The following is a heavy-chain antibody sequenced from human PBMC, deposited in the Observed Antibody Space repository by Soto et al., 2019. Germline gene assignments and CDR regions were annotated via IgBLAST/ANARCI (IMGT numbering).Heavy chain of an antibody. J-gene: IGHJ4*02. CDR1: GFIFRNYV. Sequence: RSLRLSCTASGFIFRNYVMTRVRQAPGKGLEWVSSIIGSGGTTYYKDSVKGRFTISRDNSKNTLFLQIKSLRAEATAVNYFAKTPRELHLYDYWGQGSLVAVSS. D-gene: IGHD1-7*01. CDR3: AKTPRELHLYDY. CDR2: IIGSGGTT. V-gene: IGHV3-23*01.